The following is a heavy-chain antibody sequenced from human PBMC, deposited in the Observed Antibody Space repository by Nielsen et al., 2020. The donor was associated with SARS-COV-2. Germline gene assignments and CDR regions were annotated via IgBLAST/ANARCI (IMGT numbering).Heavy chain of an antibody. J-gene: IGHJ4*02. D-gene: IGHD4-17*01. CDR2: ISAYNGNT. Sequence: ASVKVSCKASGYTFTSYGISWVRQAPGQGLEWMGWISAYNGNTNYAQKLQGRVTMTTDTSTSTAYMELRSLRSDDTAVYYCARWYGDYVWRTADMYYFDYWGQGTLVTVSS. CDR3: ARWYGDYVWRTADMYYFDY. V-gene: IGHV1-18*01. CDR1: GYTFTSYG.